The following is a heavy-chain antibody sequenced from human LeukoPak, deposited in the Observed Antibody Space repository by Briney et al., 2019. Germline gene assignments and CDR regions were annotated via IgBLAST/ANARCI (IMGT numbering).Heavy chain of an antibody. CDR3: AKGLNSYDSSGYPS. CDR1: GFTFSSYG. Sequence: GGSLRLSCAASGFTFSSYGMHWVRQAPGKGLEWVAFIRYDGSNKYYADSVKGRFTISRDNSKNTLYLQMNSLRAEDTAVYYCAKGLNSYDSSGYPSWGQGTLVTVSS. CDR2: IRYDGSNK. J-gene: IGHJ4*02. D-gene: IGHD3-22*01. V-gene: IGHV3-30*02.